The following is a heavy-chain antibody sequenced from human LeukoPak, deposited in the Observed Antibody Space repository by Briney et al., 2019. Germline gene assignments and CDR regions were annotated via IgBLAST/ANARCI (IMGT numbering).Heavy chain of an antibody. CDR2: IYSGGST. J-gene: IGHJ4*02. Sequence: GGSLRLSCASSGFAFSSNYMSWVRQAPGKGLEWVSVIYSGGSTYYADSVKGRFTISRDNSKNTLYLQMNSLRAEDTAVYYCAREVRGHYFGYWGQGTLVTVSS. D-gene: IGHD3-10*01. CDR1: GFAFSSNY. CDR3: AREVRGHYFGY. V-gene: IGHV3-53*01.